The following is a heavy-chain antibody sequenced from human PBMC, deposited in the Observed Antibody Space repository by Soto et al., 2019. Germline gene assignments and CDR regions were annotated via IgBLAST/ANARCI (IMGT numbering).Heavy chain of an antibody. D-gene: IGHD6-19*01. Sequence: EVPLLESGGDLVQPGGSLRLSCAASGFTFSSYAMSWVRQAPGKGLGWVSGINSDGSTYYADSVKGRFTVSRDNSTNTLYLQMNSLRAEDTALYYCAKKRTAVAGSHYFDYWGQGTLVTVSS. CDR1: GFTFSSYA. J-gene: IGHJ4*02. V-gene: IGHV3-23*01. CDR2: INSDGST. CDR3: AKKRTAVAGSHYFDY.